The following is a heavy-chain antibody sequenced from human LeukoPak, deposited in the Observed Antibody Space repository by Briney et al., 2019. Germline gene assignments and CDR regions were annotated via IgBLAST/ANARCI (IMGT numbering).Heavy chain of an antibody. CDR2: IYHSGST. CDR3: ARPVQLWLFDY. D-gene: IGHD5-18*01. V-gene: IGHV4-38-2*01. J-gene: IGHJ4*02. CDR1: GYSISSGYY. Sequence: SETLSLTCAVSGYSISSGYYWGWIRQPPGKGLEWIGSIYHSGSTYYNPSLKSRVTISVDTSKNQFSLKLSSVTAADTAVDYCARPVQLWLFDYWGQETLVTVSS.